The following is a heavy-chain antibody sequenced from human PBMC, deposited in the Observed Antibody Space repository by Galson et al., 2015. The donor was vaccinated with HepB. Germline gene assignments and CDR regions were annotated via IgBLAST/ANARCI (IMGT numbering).Heavy chain of an antibody. CDR3: AREGRLAAGTEYYGMDV. Sequence: SVKVSCKASGYTFTGYYMHWVRQAPGQGLEWMGRINPNSGGTNYAQKFQGRVTMTRDTSISTAYMELSRLRSDDTVVYYCAREGRLAAGTEYYGMDVWGQGTTVTVSS. CDR1: GYTFTGYY. D-gene: IGHD6-13*01. J-gene: IGHJ6*02. V-gene: IGHV1-2*05. CDR2: INPNSGGT.